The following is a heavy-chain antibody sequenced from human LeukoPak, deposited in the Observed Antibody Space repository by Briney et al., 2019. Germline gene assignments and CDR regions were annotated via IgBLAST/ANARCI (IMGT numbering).Heavy chain of an antibody. Sequence: SVKVSCKASGGTFTSYAISWVRQAPGQGLEWMGRIIPILGIANYAQKFQGRVTITADKSTSTAYMELSSLRSDDTAVYYCARGPFLMGVPAALYYYYYYMDVWGKGTTVTVSS. J-gene: IGHJ6*03. V-gene: IGHV1-69*04. CDR3: ARGPFLMGVPAALYYYYYYMDV. D-gene: IGHD2-2*01. CDR2: IIPILGIA. CDR1: GGTFTSYA.